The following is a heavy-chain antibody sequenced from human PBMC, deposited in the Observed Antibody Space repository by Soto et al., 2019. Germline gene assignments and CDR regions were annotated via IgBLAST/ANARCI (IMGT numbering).Heavy chain of an antibody. D-gene: IGHD5-12*01. CDR2: INPNSGGT. V-gene: IGHV1-2*04. Sequence: SVKVSCKASGYTFTGYYMHWVRQAPGQGLEWMGWINPNSGGTNYAQKFQGWVTMTRDTSISTAYMELSRPRSDDTAVYYCARGDMVEMATIGFDAFDIWGQGTMVTVSS. J-gene: IGHJ3*02. CDR1: GYTFTGYY. CDR3: ARGDMVEMATIGFDAFDI.